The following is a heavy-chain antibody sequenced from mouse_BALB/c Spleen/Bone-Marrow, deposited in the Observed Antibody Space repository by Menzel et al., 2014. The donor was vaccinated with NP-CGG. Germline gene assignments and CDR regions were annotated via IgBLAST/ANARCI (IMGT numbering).Heavy chain of an antibody. D-gene: IGHD1-1*01. V-gene: IGHV1-59*01. CDR1: GYTFTSYR. CDR2: IYPSDSYT. J-gene: IGHJ1*01. Sequence: VQLQESGADLVRPGASVKLSCKASGYTFTSYRINWVKQRPGQGLEWIGNIYPSDSYTNYNQKFRDKATLTVDTSSSTAYMQVSSPTSEDSAVYYCTRQDYYGNSYWYFDVWGAGTTVTVSS. CDR3: TRQDYYGNSYWYFDV.